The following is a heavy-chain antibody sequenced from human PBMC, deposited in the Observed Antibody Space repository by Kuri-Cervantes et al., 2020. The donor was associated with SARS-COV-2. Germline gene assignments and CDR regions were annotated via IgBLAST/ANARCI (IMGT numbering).Heavy chain of an antibody. J-gene: IGHJ6*03. CDR3: ASTSPSYCSSTSCYWYYIDV. Sequence: SVQVSCKASGGTFSSYAISWVRQAPGQGLEWMGGIIPIFGTANYAQKFQGRVTITTDESTSTAYMELSSLRSEDTAVYYCASTSPSYCSSTSCYWYYIDVWGKGTTVTVSS. V-gene: IGHV1-69*05. CDR1: GGTFSSYA. D-gene: IGHD2-2*01. CDR2: IIPIFGTA.